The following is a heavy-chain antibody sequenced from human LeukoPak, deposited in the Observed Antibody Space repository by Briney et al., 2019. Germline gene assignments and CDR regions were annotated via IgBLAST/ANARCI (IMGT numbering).Heavy chain of an antibody. CDR3: ARDFLWFGESYDAFDI. CDR1: GFTFSSYS. J-gene: IGHJ3*02. CDR2: ISSSSSYI. D-gene: IGHD3-10*01. V-gene: IGHV3-21*01. Sequence: PGGSLRLSCAASGFTFSSYSMNWVRQAPGKGLEWVSSISSSSSYIYYADSVKGRFTISRDNSKNTLYLQMNSLRAEDTAVYYCARDFLWFGESYDAFDIWGQGTMVTVSS.